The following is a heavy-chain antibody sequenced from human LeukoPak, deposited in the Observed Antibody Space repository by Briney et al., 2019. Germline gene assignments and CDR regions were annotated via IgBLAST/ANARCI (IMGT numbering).Heavy chain of an antibody. V-gene: IGHV4-34*01. CDR3: ARAAPHTRNYDFWSGYYPHA. CDR2: INHSGST. Sequence: SETLSLTCAVYGGSFSGYYWSWIRQPPGKGLEWIGEINHSGSTNYNPSLKSRVTISVDTSKNQFSLKLSSVTAADTAVYYCARAAPHTRNYDFWSGYYPHAGGQGTLVTVSS. CDR1: GGSFSGYY. D-gene: IGHD3-3*01. J-gene: IGHJ4*02.